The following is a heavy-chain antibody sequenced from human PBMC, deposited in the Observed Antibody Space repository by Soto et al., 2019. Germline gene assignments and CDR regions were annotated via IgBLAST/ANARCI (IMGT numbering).Heavy chain of an antibody. V-gene: IGHV4-31*03. CDR2: IYYSGGT. Sequence: QVQLQESAPGLVKPSQTLSLTCTVSGASMSSGGYYWTWIRQSPGKGLEWIGYIYYSGGTYYNPSLECRVAISLATSRSQFSLTLHSVTAADTAIYYCARDRHNNFFDPWGQGALVTVSS. CDR3: ARDRHNNFFDP. J-gene: IGHJ5*02. CDR1: GASMSSGGYY. D-gene: IGHD6-6*01.